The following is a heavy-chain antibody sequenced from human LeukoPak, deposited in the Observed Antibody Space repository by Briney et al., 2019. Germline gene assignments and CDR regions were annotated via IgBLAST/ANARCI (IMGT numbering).Heavy chain of an antibody. CDR2: INSDGSST. D-gene: IGHD5-12*01. CDR3: ARVGGIVATIEYYFDY. V-gene: IGHV3-74*01. J-gene: IGHJ4*02. Sequence: GGSLRLSCTASGFTFSSYWMHWVRQAPGKGLVWVSRINSDGSSTNYADSVKGRFTISRDNAKNSLYLQMNSLRAEDTAVYYCARVGGIVATIEYYFDYWGQGTLVTVSS. CDR1: GFTFSSYW.